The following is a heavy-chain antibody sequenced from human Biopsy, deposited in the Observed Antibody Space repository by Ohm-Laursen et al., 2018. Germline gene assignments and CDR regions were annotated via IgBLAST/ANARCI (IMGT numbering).Heavy chain of an antibody. CDR2: ISGGGTI. CDR1: GFSFSDYH. Sequence: GSLRLSCAASGFSFSDYHMRWIRQAPGRGLEWVSYISGGGTIYYGDSMKGRVTISRDNAKNSLYLQMHSLRAEDTAVYYCARDTRWSPYIMDVWGQGTTVTVSS. J-gene: IGHJ6*02. D-gene: IGHD4-23*01. CDR3: ARDTRWSPYIMDV. V-gene: IGHV3-11*01.